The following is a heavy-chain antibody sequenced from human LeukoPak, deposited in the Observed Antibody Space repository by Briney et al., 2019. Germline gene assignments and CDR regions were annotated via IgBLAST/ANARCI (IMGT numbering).Heavy chain of an antibody. V-gene: IGHV4-34*01. J-gene: IGHJ4*02. CDR1: GGSFSGYY. CDR3: ARHFDCSSTSCYGYFDY. CDR2: INHSGST. D-gene: IGHD2-2*01. Sequence: SETLSLTCAVYGGSFSGYYWSWIRQPPGKGLEWIGEINHSGSTNYNPSLKSRVTISVDTSKNQFSLKLSSVTAADTAVYYCARHFDCSSTSCYGYFDYWGQRTLVTVSS.